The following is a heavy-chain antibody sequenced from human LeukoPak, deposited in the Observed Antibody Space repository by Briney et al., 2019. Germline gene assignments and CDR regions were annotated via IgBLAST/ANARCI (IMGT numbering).Heavy chain of an antibody. CDR2: INPSGGST. J-gene: IGHJ4*02. D-gene: IGHD1-26*01. CDR3: ARSNRIVGAMYYFDY. Sequence: GASVKVSCKASGYTFTSYYMHWVRQAPGQGLEWMGIINPSGGSTSYAQKFQGRVTMTRDTSTSTVYMELSSLRSEDTAVHYCARSNRIVGAMYYFDYWGQGTLVTVSS. CDR1: GYTFTSYY. V-gene: IGHV1-46*01.